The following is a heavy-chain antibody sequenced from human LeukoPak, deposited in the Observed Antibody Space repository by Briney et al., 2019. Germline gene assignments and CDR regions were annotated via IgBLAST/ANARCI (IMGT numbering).Heavy chain of an antibody. V-gene: IGHV4-31*03. D-gene: IGHD6-13*01. CDR1: GGSISSGGYY. Sequence: PSETLSLTCTVSGGSISSGGYYWSWLRQHPGKGPEWIGYIYYSGSTYYNPSLKSRLTMSVDTSKSQFFLKLSSVTAADTAVYYCARGGHGSRDSFDYWGQGTLVTVSS. J-gene: IGHJ4*02. CDR3: ARGGHGSRDSFDY. CDR2: IYYSGST.